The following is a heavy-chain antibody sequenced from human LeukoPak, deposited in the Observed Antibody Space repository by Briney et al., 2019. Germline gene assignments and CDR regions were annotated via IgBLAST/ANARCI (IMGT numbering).Heavy chain of an antibody. CDR1: GGSISSYY. J-gene: IGHJ5*02. CDR2: IYYSGST. CDR3: ARDYVVAAAGVGVDP. V-gene: IGHV4-59*12. Sequence: SETLSLTCTVSGGSISSYYWSWIRQPPGKGLEWIGYIYYSGSTNYKSSLKSRVTISVDTSKNQFSLKLSSVTAADTAVYYCARDYVVAAAGVGVDPWGQGTLVTVSS. D-gene: IGHD6-13*01.